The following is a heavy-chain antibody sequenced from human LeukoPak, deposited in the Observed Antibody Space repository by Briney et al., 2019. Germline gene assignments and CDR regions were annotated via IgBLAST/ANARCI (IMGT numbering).Heavy chain of an antibody. Sequence: PSETLSLTCTVSGGSISSYHWSWIRQPPGKGLEWIAYIYYSGSTNYNPSLKSRVTISVDTSKNQFSLKLSSVTAADTAVYYCARATSVTTVDWYFDLWGRGTLVTVSS. CDR2: IYYSGST. CDR1: GGSISSYH. D-gene: IGHD4-23*01. CDR3: ARATSVTTVDWYFDL. J-gene: IGHJ2*01. V-gene: IGHV4-59*01.